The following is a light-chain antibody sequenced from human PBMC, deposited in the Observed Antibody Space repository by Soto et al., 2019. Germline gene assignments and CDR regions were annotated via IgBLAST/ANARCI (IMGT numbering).Light chain of an antibody. CDR3: RAWDDSLSAV. V-gene: IGLV1-51*01. J-gene: IGLJ2*01. CDR2: DNN. CDR1: SSNIGNNY. Sequence: QSVLTQPPSVSAAPGQKVTISCSGSSSNIGNNYVSWYQQLPGTAPKLLIYDNNKRPSGIPDRFSGSKSGTSATLGITGLQTGDEADYYCRAWDDSLSAVFGGGTKLTVL.